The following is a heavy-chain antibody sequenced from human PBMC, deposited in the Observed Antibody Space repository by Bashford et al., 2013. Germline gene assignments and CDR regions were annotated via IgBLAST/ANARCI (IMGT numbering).Heavy chain of an antibody. J-gene: IGHJ5*02. CDR2: INPKSGAT. CDR3: GRGAQSFDP. V-gene: IGHV1-2*02. Sequence: WVRQAPGQGLEWMGWINPKSGATFYEQKFQDRVTMTRDTSISTAYMELSRLRSDDTAVYYCGRGAQSFDPWGQGTLVTVSS.